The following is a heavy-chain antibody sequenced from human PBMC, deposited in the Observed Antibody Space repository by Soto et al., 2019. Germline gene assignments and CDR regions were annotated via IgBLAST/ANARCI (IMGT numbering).Heavy chain of an antibody. CDR3: AIRGGITMVRGSYYYYGMDV. V-gene: IGHV4-39*01. CDR1: GGSISSSSYY. CDR2: IYYSGST. J-gene: IGHJ6*02. D-gene: IGHD3-10*01. Sequence: PSETLSLTCTASGGSISSSSYYWGWIRQPPGKGLEWIGSIYYSGSTYYNPSLKSRVTISVDTSKNQFSLKLSSVTAADTAVYYCAIRGGITMVRGSYYYYGMDVWGQGTTVTVSS.